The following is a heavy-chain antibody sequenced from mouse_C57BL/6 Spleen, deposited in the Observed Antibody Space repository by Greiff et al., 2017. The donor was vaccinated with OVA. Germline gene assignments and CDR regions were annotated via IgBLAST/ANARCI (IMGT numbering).Heavy chain of an antibody. V-gene: IGHV5-17*01. CDR3: ARLGNYAMDY. CDR1: GFTFSDYG. J-gene: IGHJ4*01. CDR2: ISSGSSTI. Sequence: DVHLVESGGGLVKPGGSLKLSCAASGFTFSDYGMHWVRQAPEKGLEWVAYISSGSSTIYYADTVKGRFTISRDNAKNTLFLQMTSLRSEDTAMYYCARLGNYAMDYGGQGTSVTVSS.